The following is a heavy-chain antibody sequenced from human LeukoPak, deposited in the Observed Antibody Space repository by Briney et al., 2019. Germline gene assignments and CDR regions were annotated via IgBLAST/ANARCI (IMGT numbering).Heavy chain of an antibody. CDR3: AGRGYSYGFDY. D-gene: IGHD5-18*01. CDR2: ISGSGGST. CDR1: GFTFSSYA. V-gene: IGHV3-23*01. Sequence: GGSLRLSYAAYGFTFSSYAMSWVRQAPGKGLEWVSAISGSGGSTYYADSVKGRFTISRDNSKNTLYLQMNSLRAEDTAVYYCAGRGYSYGFDYWGQGTLVTVSS. J-gene: IGHJ4*02.